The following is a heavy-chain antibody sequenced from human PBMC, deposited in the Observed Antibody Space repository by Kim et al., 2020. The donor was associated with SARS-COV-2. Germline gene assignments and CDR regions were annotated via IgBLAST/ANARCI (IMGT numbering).Heavy chain of an antibody. J-gene: IGHJ4*02. CDR3: ARPYGSGSYPYYFDY. CDR2: IYYSGST. CDR1: GGSISSSSYY. V-gene: IGHV4-39*01. D-gene: IGHD3-10*01. Sequence: SETLSLTCTVSGGSISSSSYYWGWIRQPPGKGLEWIGSIYYSGSTYYNPSLKSRVTISVDTSKNQFSLKLSSVTAADTAVYYCARPYGSGSYPYYFDYWGQGTLVTVSS.